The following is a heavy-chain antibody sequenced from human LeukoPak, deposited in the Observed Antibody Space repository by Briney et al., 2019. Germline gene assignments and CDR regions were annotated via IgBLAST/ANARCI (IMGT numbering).Heavy chain of an antibody. CDR3: ARDEYSSSSCDY. Sequence: PGGSLRLSCAASGFTFSSYAMHWVRQAPGKGLEWVTIMSFDGSNKYYADSVKGRFTISRDNAKNTLYLQMNSLRAEDTALYYCARDEYSSSSCDYWGQGTLVTVSS. CDR1: GFTFSSYA. D-gene: IGHD6-6*01. CDR2: MSFDGSNK. J-gene: IGHJ4*02. V-gene: IGHV3-30*04.